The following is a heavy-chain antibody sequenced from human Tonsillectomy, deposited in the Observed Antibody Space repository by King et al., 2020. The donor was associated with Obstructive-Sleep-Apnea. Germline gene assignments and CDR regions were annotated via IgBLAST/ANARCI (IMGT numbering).Heavy chain of an antibody. CDR3: ATRITMVRGVPRHYYYYGMDV. D-gene: IGHD3-10*01. Sequence: QLVQSGAEVKKPGASVKVSCKVSGYTLTVLSMHWVRQAPGKGLEWMGGFDPEDGETIYAQKFQGRVTMTEDTSTDTAYMELSSLRSEDTAVYYCATRITMVRGVPRHYYYYGMDVWGQGTTVTVSS. V-gene: IGHV1-24*01. CDR2: FDPEDGET. CDR1: GYTLTVLS. J-gene: IGHJ6*02.